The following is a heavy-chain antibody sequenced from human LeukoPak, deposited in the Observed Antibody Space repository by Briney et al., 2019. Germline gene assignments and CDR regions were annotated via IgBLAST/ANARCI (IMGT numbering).Heavy chain of an antibody. Sequence: GGSLRLSCAASGSTFSSYAMHWVRQAPGKGLEWVAVISYDGSNKYYADSVKGRFTISRDNSKNTLYLQMNSLRAEDTAVYYCARDRYYVSGSWSYWFDPWGQGTLVTVSS. V-gene: IGHV3-30*04. D-gene: IGHD3-10*01. J-gene: IGHJ5*02. CDR1: GSTFSSYA. CDR2: ISYDGSNK. CDR3: ARDRYYVSGSWSYWFDP.